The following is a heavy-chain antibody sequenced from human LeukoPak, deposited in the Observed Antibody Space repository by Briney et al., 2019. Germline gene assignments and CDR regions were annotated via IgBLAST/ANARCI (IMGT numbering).Heavy chain of an antibody. D-gene: IGHD3-9*01. CDR3: ATSLRYFDWADAFDI. V-gene: IGHV1-24*01. CDR1: GYTLTELS. Sequence: ASVKVSCKVSGYTLTELSMHWVRQAPGKGLEWMGGFDPEDGETIYAQKFQGRVTMTEDTSTDTAYMELSSLRSEDTAVYYCATSLRYFDWADAFDIRGQGTMVTVSS. CDR2: FDPEDGET. J-gene: IGHJ3*02.